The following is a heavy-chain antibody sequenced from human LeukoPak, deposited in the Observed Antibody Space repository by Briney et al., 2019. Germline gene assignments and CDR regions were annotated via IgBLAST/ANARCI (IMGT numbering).Heavy chain of an antibody. CDR1: GFTFSGSA. V-gene: IGHV3-73*01. D-gene: IGHD4-17*01. Sequence: PGGSLRLSCAASGFTFSGSAMHWVRQASGKGLEWVGSIRSKANSYATAYAASVKGRFTISRDDSKNTAYLQMNSLKTEDTAVYYCTRREPDYGDYGTPFDYWGQGTLVTVSS. J-gene: IGHJ4*02. CDR2: IRSKANSYAT. CDR3: TRREPDYGDYGTPFDY.